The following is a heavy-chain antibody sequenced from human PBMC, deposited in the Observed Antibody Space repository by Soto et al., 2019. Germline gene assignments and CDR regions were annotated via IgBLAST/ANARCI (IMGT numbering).Heavy chain of an antibody. J-gene: IGHJ6*03. CDR1: GWSFSGYY. V-gene: IGHV4-34*01. CDR2: INHSGST. CDR3: ARGQVTQVKPPNFCIDYYSRDV. D-gene: IGHD2-21*02. Sequence: QVQLQQWGAGLLKPSETLSLTCAVYGWSFSGYYWSWISQPPGQGLEWIGEINHSGSTNYNPSLKSRVTISVDKAKKQFSLKLSSVTAADTAVYYLARGQVTQVKPPNFCIDYYSRDVWGKGTTVTVSS.